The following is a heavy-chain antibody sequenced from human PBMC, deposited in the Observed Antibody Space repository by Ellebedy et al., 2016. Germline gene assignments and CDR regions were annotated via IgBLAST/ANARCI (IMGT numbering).Heavy chain of an antibody. Sequence: SETLSLTCTVSGGSISIYYWSWIRQPPGKGLEWIGYIYDSGTTDYNPSLKSRVTISVDTSRNQFSLKLRSVTPADTAVYYCARDRELGRWGPGTLVTVSS. CDR3: ARDRELGR. D-gene: IGHD6-13*01. CDR1: GGSISIYY. CDR2: IYDSGTT. V-gene: IGHV4-59*01. J-gene: IGHJ4*02.